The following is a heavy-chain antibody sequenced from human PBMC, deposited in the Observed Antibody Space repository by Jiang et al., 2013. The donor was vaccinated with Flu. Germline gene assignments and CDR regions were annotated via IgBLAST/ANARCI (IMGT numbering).Heavy chain of an antibody. CDR1: GGSISSGSYY. Sequence: GSGLVKPSQTLSLTCTVSGGSISSGSYYWSWIRQPAGKGLEWIGRIYTSGSTNYNPSLKSRVTISVDTSKNQFSLKLSSVTAADTAVYYCAREREYYYDSSGYYSSYYFDYWGQGTWSPSPQ. V-gene: IGHV4-61*02. D-gene: IGHD3-22*01. J-gene: IGHJ4*02. CDR3: AREREYYYDSSGYYSSYYFDY. CDR2: IYTSGST.